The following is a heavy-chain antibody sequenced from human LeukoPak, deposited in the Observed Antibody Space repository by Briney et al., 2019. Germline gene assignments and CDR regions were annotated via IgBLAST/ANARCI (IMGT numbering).Heavy chain of an antibody. CDR2: IGPRGDKT. Sequence: GGSLRLSCAASGYTFNIYGMNWVRQAPGKGPEWVSGIGPRGDKTYYADSVKGRFTISRDKSENTVYLQMNSLRVEDTALYYCAKDIDWLAFEDWGQGTLVTVSS. V-gene: IGHV3-23*01. J-gene: IGHJ4*02. CDR3: AKDIDWLAFED. D-gene: IGHD6-19*01. CDR1: GYTFNIYG.